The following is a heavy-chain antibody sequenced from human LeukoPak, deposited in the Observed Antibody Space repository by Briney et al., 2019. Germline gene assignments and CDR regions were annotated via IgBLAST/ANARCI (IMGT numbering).Heavy chain of an antibody. D-gene: IGHD6-13*01. Sequence: GASVKVSCKASGYTFTSYGISWVRQAPGQGLEWMGWISAYNGNTNYAQKLQGRVTMTTDTSTSTAYMELRSLRSDDTAVYYCARDIEKVSWPDAFDIWGQGTMVTVSS. CDR2: ISAYNGNT. CDR1: GYTFTSYG. CDR3: ARDIEKVSWPDAFDI. V-gene: IGHV1-18*01. J-gene: IGHJ3*02.